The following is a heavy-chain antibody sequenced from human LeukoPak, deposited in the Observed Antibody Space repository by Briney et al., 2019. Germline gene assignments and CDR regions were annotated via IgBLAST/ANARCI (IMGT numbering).Heavy chain of an antibody. CDR1: NGSISSYDSY. V-gene: IGHV4-30-4*01. J-gene: IGHJ3*02. Sequence: SETLSLTCTVSNGSISSYDSYWRWLRQPPGKGLDWIAYSYYGGSTDSTPSLKSRVTISVDTSKNQFSLRLTSVTAADTAVYYWARVSRGGSGSGAFDIWGQGTMVTVSS. CDR2: SYYGGST. D-gene: IGHD3-10*01. CDR3: ARVSRGGSGSGAFDI.